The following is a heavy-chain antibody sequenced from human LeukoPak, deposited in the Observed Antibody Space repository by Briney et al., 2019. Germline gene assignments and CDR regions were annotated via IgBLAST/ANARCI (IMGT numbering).Heavy chain of an antibody. D-gene: IGHD1-26*01. J-gene: IGHJ4*02. Sequence: APVKVSCKASGYTFTNYGISWVRQAPGQGLEWMAWISPYNGNTKYAQKFQGRVTMTTDTSTSTAYMELRSLGSDDTAVYYCAIEGPGELDPTFDYWGQGTLVTVSS. CDR3: AIEGPGELDPTFDY. CDR2: ISPYNGNT. V-gene: IGHV1-18*01. CDR1: GYTFTNYG.